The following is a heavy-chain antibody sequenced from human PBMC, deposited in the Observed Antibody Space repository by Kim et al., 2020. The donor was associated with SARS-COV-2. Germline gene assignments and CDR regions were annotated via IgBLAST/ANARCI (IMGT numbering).Heavy chain of an antibody. J-gene: IGHJ4*02. CDR3: ARDGFNYYDSSNYFDY. V-gene: IGHV4-59*01. D-gene: IGHD3-22*01. Sequence: SLKRRVTISVDTSKNQFSLKLSSVTAADTAVYYCARDGFNYYDSSNYFDYWGQGTLVTVSS.